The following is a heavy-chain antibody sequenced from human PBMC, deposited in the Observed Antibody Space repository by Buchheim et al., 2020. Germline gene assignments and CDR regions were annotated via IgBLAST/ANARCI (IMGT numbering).Heavy chain of an antibody. CDR2: INPNGGST. D-gene: IGHD2-15*01. CDR1: GYTFTNYY. Sequence: QVQLVQSGAEVKKPGASVKVSCKAFGYTFTNYYLHWVRQAPGQGLEWMGIINPNGGSTSYAQKFQGRDTMTRDTSTTTVYMELNSLRSEDTAVYYCARGCGGSCSYAFEIWGQGT. J-gene: IGHJ3*02. V-gene: IGHV1-46*01. CDR3: ARGCGGSCSYAFEI.